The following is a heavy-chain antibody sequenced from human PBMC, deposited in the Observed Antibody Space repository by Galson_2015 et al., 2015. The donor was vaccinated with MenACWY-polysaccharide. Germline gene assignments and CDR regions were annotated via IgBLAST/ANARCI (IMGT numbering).Heavy chain of an antibody. CDR1: GSRFSNSG. J-gene: IGHJ3*02. V-gene: IGHV3-33*02. CDR2: IQYDGSNK. D-gene: IGHD2-2*01. CDR3: AREGSRIVFHAFDI. Sequence: LRLSCAASGSRFSNSGLHWVRQAPGKGLEWVAVIQYDGSNKVYADSAKGRFTISRDNSKNTVFLEMNTLGVEDTAVYYCAREGSRIVFHAFDIWGQGTMVTVSS.